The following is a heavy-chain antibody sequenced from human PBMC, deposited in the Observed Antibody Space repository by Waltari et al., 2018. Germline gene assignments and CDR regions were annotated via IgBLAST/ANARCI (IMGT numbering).Heavy chain of an antibody. CDR2: ISSDGGSS. J-gene: IGHJ4*02. Sequence: EVQLVESGGVVVQPGGSLRLSCAASGFTFDVYGMHWVRQAPGEGLDGVSLISSDGGSSYYGDSVKGRFTVSRDNSKNSLYLQMNSLRAEDTALYYCAKDILAYCGGDCYPDHWGQGTLVTVSS. D-gene: IGHD2-21*01. CDR3: AKDILAYCGGDCYPDH. V-gene: IGHV3-43D*03. CDR1: GFTFDVYG.